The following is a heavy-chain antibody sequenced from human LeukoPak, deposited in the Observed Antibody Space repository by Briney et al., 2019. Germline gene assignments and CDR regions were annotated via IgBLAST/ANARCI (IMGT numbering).Heavy chain of an antibody. J-gene: IGHJ6*02. CDR3: ASTGAYWDGGTYYNGMDV. D-gene: IGHD7-27*01. V-gene: IGHV3-30*03. CDR1: GFTFSGFG. Sequence: PGGSLRLSCPASGFTFSGFGMSWVRQAPGKGLQWVAFISYDGSNKYYADSVKGRFTISRDNSKNTLYLQMSSLRAEDTAVYYCASTGAYWDGGTYYNGMDVWGQGTTVTVSS. CDR2: ISYDGSNK.